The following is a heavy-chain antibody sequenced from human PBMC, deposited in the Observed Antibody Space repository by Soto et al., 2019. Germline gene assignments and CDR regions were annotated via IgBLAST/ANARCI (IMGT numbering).Heavy chain of an antibody. CDR2: IYYSGST. V-gene: IGHV4-31*03. Sequence: PSETLSLTCTVSGGSISSGGYYWSWIRQHPGKGLEWIGYIYYSGSTYYNPSLKSRVTISVDTSKNQFSLKLSSVTAADTAVYYCAAYNIAARYYYFDYWGQGTPVTVSS. CDR1: GGSISSGGYY. J-gene: IGHJ4*02. CDR3: AAYNIAARYYYFDY. D-gene: IGHD6-6*01.